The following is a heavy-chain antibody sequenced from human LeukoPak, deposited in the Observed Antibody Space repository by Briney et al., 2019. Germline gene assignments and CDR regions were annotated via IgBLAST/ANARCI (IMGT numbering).Heavy chain of an antibody. V-gene: IGHV4-59*08. CDR2: ISYSGST. D-gene: IGHD6-19*01. J-gene: IGHJ6*02. Sequence: SETLSLTCTVSGVSISSYYWSWIRLPPGKGLEWIGYISYSGSTNYNPSLKSRVTISVDTSKNQFSLKLSSVTAADTAVYYCARHVVGSSGWASSLYYGLDVWGQGTTVTVSS. CDR3: ARHVVGSSGWASSLYYGLDV. CDR1: GVSISSYY.